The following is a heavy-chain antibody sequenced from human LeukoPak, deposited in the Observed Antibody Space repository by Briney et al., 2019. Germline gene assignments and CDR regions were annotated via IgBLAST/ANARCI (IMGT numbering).Heavy chain of an antibody. D-gene: IGHD3-16*01. CDR1: GGTFSSYA. J-gene: IGHJ3*02. CDR3: ARDRGLYDEI. CDR2: IIPIFGTA. Sequence: REASVNVSCKASGGTFSSYAISWVRQAPGQGLEWMGGIIPIFGTANYAQKFQGRVTITADESTSTAYMELSSLRSEDTAVYYCARDRGLYDEIWGQGTMVTVSS. V-gene: IGHV1-69*13.